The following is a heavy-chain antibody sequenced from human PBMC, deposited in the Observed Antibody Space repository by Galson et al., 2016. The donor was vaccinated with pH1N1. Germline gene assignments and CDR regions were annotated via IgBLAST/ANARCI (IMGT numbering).Heavy chain of an antibody. D-gene: IGHD4-23*01. CDR2: ISPDSGGT. J-gene: IGHJ5*02. CDR3: ARHDYGGCFDP. V-gene: IGHV1-2*06. Sequence: SVKVSCKASGYTFTDHYIHWVRQAPGQGLEWMGRISPDSGGTNYAQKFRGRVTMTGDTSINTAYMELSRLRSDDTAVYYCARHDYGGCFDPWGQGTLATVSS. CDR1: GYTFTDHY.